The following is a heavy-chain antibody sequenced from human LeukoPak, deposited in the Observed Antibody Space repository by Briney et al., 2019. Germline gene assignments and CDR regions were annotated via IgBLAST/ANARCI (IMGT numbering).Heavy chain of an antibody. J-gene: IGHJ3*02. V-gene: IGHV3-23*01. Sequence: GGYLRLYCAASGFTFSSYAMSWVRQAPGKGLEWVSAISGSGGSTYYADCVKGRFTISRDNSKNTLYLQMNSLRAEDTSVYYCAKDLSGEQWLVNAFDIWGQGTMVTVSS. D-gene: IGHD6-19*01. CDR3: AKDLSGEQWLVNAFDI. CDR1: GFTFSSYA. CDR2: ISGSGGST.